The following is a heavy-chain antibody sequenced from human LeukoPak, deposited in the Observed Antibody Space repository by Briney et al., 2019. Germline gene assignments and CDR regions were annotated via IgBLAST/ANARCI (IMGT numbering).Heavy chain of an antibody. CDR1: GFTFSTYC. V-gene: IGHV3-74*01. CDR3: ARDFRSADY. CDR2: ICPDGTVT. J-gene: IGHJ4*02. Sequence: GGSLRLSCAASGFTFSTYCMHWVRQAPGKGPMWVSRICPDGTVTNYADSVKARFIISRDNARNTVYLQMNSLRVEDTAVYYCARDFRSADYWGQGTLVTVSS.